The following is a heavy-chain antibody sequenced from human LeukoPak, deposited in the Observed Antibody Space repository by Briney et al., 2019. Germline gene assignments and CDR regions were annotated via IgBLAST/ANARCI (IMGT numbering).Heavy chain of an antibody. CDR1: GFTFSSYA. V-gene: IGHV3-23*01. J-gene: IGHJ4*02. D-gene: IGHD3-22*01. Sequence: PGGSLRLSCAASGFTFSSYAMSWVRQAPGKGLEWVSAISGSGGSTYYADSVKGRFTISRDNSKNTLYLQMNSLRAEDTAVYYCAKDEYYYDSSGYYLDYFDYWGQGTLVTVSS. CDR3: AKDEYYYDSSGYYLDYFDY. CDR2: ISGSGGST.